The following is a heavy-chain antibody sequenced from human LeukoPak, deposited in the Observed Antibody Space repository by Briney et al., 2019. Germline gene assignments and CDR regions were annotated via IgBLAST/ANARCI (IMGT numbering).Heavy chain of an antibody. J-gene: IGHJ4*02. CDR3: ARDWHDYGDYDGYCFDY. CDR1: GFTFSSYG. D-gene: IGHD4-17*01. Sequence: GGSLRLSCAASGFTFSSYGMHWVRQAPGKGLEWVAFIRYDGSNKYYADSVKGRFTISRDNSKNTLYLQMNSLRAEDTAVYYCARDWHDYGDYDGYCFDYWGQGTLVTVSS. CDR2: IRYDGSNK. V-gene: IGHV3-30*02.